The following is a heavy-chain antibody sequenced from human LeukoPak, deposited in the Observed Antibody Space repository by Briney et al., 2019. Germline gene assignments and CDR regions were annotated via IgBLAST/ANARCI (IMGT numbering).Heavy chain of an antibody. J-gene: IGHJ4*02. Sequence: GALRLSCAASGFTFSSHDMHWVRQAPGKGLEWVAVISSDGSSKYYADSVKGRFTIPRDNSKNTLYLQMKSLRAEDTAVYYCAREGTTIVVALDYWGQGTLVTVSS. CDR1: GFTFSSHD. D-gene: IGHD3-22*01. CDR2: ISSDGSSK. CDR3: AREGTTIVVALDY. V-gene: IGHV3-30-3*01.